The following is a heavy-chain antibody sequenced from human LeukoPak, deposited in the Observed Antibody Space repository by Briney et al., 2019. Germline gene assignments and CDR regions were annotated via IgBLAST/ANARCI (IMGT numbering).Heavy chain of an antibody. CDR2: ISGSGDST. V-gene: IGHV3-23*01. CDR1: GFTFSSYA. D-gene: IGHD4-17*01. Sequence: GGSLRLSCAASGFTFSSYAMSSVRQAPGKGLEWVSAISGSGDSTYYADSVKGRFTISRDNSKNTLYLQMNSLRAEDTAVYYCAKDRADYGDYFNYWGQGTLVTVSS. CDR3: AKDRADYGDYFNY. J-gene: IGHJ4*02.